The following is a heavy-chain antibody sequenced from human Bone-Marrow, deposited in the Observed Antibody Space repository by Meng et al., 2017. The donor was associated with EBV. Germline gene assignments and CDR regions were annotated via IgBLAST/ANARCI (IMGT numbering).Heavy chain of an antibody. V-gene: IGHV1-69*01. J-gene: IGHJ4*02. CDR1: GGTFSSYA. CDR3: ASGGGLVVYANSFDY. Sequence: LVQAGVGRKKPWSSVKVSCKASGGTFSSYAISWVRQAPGQGLEWMGGIIPIFGTANYAQKFQGRVTITADESTSTAYMELSSLRSEDTAVYYCASGGGLVVYANSFDYWGQGTLVTVSS. D-gene: IGHD2-8*02. CDR2: IIPIFGTA.